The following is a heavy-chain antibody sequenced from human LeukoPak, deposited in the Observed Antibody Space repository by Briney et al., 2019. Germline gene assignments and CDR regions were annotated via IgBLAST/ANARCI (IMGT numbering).Heavy chain of an antibody. J-gene: IGHJ4*02. CDR3: ARTPSYDSSGYYYFDY. CDR1: GGTFSSCA. Sequence: ASVKVCCKASGGTFSSCAISWVRQAPGQGLEWMGGIIPIFGTANYAQKFLGRVTITTDESTSTAYMELSSLSSEDTAVYYCARTPSYDSSGYYYFDYWGQGTLVTVSS. D-gene: IGHD3-22*01. V-gene: IGHV1-69*05. CDR2: IIPIFGTA.